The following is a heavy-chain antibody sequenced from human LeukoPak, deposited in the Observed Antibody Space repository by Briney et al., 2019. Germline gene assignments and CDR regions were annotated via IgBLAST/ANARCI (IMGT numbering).Heavy chain of an antibody. D-gene: IGHD3-10*01. Sequence: SETLSLTCTVSGVSISSSNSYWGWIRQPPGKGLEWIGYIYYSGSTNYNPSLKSRVTISVDTSKNQFSLKLSSVTAADTAVYYCARRPTRPYRSGDFDYWGQGTLVTVSS. CDR3: ARRPTRPYRSGDFDY. J-gene: IGHJ4*02. CDR1: GVSISSSNSY. CDR2: IYYSGST. V-gene: IGHV4-61*05.